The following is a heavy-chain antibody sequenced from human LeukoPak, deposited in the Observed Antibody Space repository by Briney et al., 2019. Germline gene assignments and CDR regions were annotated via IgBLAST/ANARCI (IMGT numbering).Heavy chain of an antibody. J-gene: IGHJ5*02. Sequence: GGSLRLSCAASGFTFDDYAMHCVRQAPGKGLEWVSAISGSGGSTYYADSVKGRFTISRDNSKNTLYLQMNSLRAEDTAVYYCAKAQLGEYNWFDPWGQGTLVTVSS. D-gene: IGHD6-13*01. CDR1: GFTFDDYA. CDR2: ISGSGGST. V-gene: IGHV3-23*01. CDR3: AKAQLGEYNWFDP.